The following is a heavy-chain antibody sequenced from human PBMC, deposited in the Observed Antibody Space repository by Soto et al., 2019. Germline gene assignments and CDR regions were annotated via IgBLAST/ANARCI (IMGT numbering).Heavy chain of an antibody. J-gene: IGHJ5*02. CDR2: ISSSGATI. Sequence: QVQLVESGGGLVKSGGSLRLSCAASEFTFSDYYMSWIRQAPGKGLEWISYISSSGATIYYADSVKGRFTTSRDNANNSLFLEMNSLRAEDTAVYYCVRVGYAYGHDPWGQGTLVAVSS. CDR3: VRVGYAYGHDP. D-gene: IGHD3-10*01. V-gene: IGHV3-11*01. CDR1: EFTFSDYY.